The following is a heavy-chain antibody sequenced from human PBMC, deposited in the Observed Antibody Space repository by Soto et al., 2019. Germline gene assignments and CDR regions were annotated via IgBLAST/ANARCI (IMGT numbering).Heavy chain of an antibody. Sequence: EVQLVESGGGLVKPGGSLRLSCAASEFTFSSYASNWVRQAPGKGLEWVSSISGGGTYIYYADSVKGRFTISRDNAKNSLYLQMNSLRADDTAVYYCASGKSGSYDFWGQGTLVTVSS. CDR3: ASGKSGSYDF. D-gene: IGHD1-26*01. J-gene: IGHJ4*02. CDR1: EFTFSSYA. CDR2: ISGGGTYI. V-gene: IGHV3-21*01.